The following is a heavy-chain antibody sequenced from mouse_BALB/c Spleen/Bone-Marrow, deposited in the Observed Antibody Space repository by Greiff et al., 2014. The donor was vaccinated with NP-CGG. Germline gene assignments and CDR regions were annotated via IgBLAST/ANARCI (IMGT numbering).Heavy chain of an antibody. D-gene: IGHD2-3*01. J-gene: IGHJ2*01. CDR3: ARRGDGYFDY. V-gene: IGHV1-26*01. CDR2: VNPNNGGT. CDR1: GYSFTGYY. Sequence: EVQLQQSGPDLVMPGASVKISCKASGYSFTGYYMHWVKQSHGKSLEWIGRVNPNNGGTSYNQKFKGKAILTVDKSSSTAYMELRSLTSEDSAVYYCARRGDGYFDYWGQGTTLTVSS.